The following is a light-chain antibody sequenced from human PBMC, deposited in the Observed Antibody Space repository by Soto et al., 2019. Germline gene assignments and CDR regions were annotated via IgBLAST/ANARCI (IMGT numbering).Light chain of an antibody. Sequence: EIVMTQSPSTLSVSPGERATLSCRASQSLSSNLAWYQQKPGQSPRLLIHGASTRATGIPDRFSGSGSGTEFTLTISSLQSEDFAVYYCQQYNNWPWTFGQGTKV. CDR3: QQYNNWPWT. V-gene: IGKV3-15*01. CDR1: QSLSSN. CDR2: GAS. J-gene: IGKJ1*01.